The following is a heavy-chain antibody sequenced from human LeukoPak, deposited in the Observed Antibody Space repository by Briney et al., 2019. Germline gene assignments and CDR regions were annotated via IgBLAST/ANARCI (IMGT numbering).Heavy chain of an antibody. V-gene: IGHV3-23*01. CDR1: GFTFISYA. J-gene: IGHJ4*02. Sequence: GGSLRLSCAASGFTFISYAMSWVRQAPGKGLEWLSAISGSGGSTYYADSVKGRFTISRDNSKNTLYLQMNSLRAEDTAVYYCARGPYSSNWYVDYWGEGTLVTVAS. CDR2: ISGSGGST. CDR3: ARGPYSSNWYVDY. D-gene: IGHD6-13*01.